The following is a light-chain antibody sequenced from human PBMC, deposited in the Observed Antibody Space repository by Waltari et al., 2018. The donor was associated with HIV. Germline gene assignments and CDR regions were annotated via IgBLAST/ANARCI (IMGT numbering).Light chain of an antibody. V-gene: IGLV2-8*01. CDR1: SSDAGGYNY. J-gene: IGLJ1*01. CDR3: SSYAGRV. CDR2: EVT. Sequence: QSALTQPPSASGSPGQSVTISSPGTSSDAGGYNYVSWYQQHPGKAPKLMIYEVTKRPSGVPDRFSGSKSGNTASLTVSGLQAEDEADYYCSSYAGRVFGTGTKVTVL.